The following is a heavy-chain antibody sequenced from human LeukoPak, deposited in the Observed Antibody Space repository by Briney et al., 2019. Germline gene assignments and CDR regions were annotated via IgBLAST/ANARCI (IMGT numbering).Heavy chain of an antibody. CDR3: ARALYGSGSYDLFDP. CDR1: GGSIRSYY. J-gene: IGHJ5*02. CDR2: IYTSGST. V-gene: IGHV4-4*07. Sequence: PSETLSLTCTVSGGSIRSYYWSWIRQPAGKELEWIGRIYTSGSTNYNPSLKSRVTMSVDTSKNQFSLKLSSVTAADTAVYYCARALYGSGSYDLFDPWGQGTLVTVSS. D-gene: IGHD3-10*01.